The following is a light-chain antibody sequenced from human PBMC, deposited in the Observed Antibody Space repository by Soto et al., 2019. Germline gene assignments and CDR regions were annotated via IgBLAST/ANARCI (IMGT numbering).Light chain of an antibody. CDR1: QSVNSNY. Sequence: EIVLTQSPGTLSLSPGERATLSCRSSQSVNSNYLAWYQQKPGQAPRLLIYAASSRAAGFPDRFSGSGSETDFTLTSSRLEPEDFAVYYCQQYGGSPWTFGQGTKVEIK. V-gene: IGKV3-20*01. CDR2: AAS. CDR3: QQYGGSPWT. J-gene: IGKJ1*01.